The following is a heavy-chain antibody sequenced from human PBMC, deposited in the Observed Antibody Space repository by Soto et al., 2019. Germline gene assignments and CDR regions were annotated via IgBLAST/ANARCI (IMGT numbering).Heavy chain of an antibody. V-gene: IGHV3-7*03. CDR3: ARGSGIAAAGPYYYYGMDV. D-gene: IGHD6-13*01. J-gene: IGHJ6*02. CDR1: GFTFSSYW. CDR2: IKQDGSEK. Sequence: PGGSLRLSCAASGFTFSSYWMSWVRQAPGKGLEWVANIKQDGSEKYYVDSVKGRFTISRDNAKNSLYLQMNSLRAEDTAVYYCARGSGIAAAGPYYYYGMDVWRQGTTVTVSS.